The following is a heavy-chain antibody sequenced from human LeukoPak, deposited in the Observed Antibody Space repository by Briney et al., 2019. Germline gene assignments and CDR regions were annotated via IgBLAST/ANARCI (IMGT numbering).Heavy chain of an antibody. J-gene: IGHJ4*02. Sequence: GGSLRLSCAACGFAFNIYAMSWVRQAPGKGPAWVAGLNENGGNTYYADSVKGRFTISRDNSENTLFLQMSSLRAEDTAVYYCAKVGSGYYGFDYWGQGTLVTVSS. V-gene: IGHV3-23*01. CDR2: LNENGGNT. CDR1: GFAFNIYA. CDR3: AKVGSGYYGFDY. D-gene: IGHD3-22*01.